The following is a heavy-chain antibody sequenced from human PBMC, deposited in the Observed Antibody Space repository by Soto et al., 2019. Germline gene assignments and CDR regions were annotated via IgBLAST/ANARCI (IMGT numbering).Heavy chain of an antibody. CDR1: GFTFSSYA. Sequence: GGSVRLSCTGSGFTFSSYAMSWVRQAPGKGLEWVSSITGSGGGPYYADSVKGRFTISRDNSRNTLYLQMNNLRADDTAVYYCAKFFVALAFHSDHSGPGALVTVSS. D-gene: IGHD2-15*01. J-gene: IGHJ1*01. V-gene: IGHV3-23*01. CDR3: AKFFVALAFHSDH. CDR2: ITGSGGGP.